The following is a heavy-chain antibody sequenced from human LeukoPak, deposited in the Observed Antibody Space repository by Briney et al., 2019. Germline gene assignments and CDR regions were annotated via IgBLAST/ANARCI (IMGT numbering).Heavy chain of an antibody. J-gene: IGHJ4*02. D-gene: IGHD3-22*01. CDR1: GFTFSSYG. Sequence: GGSLRLSCAASGFTFSSYGMSWVRQAPGKGLEWVSAISGSGGSTYYADSVKGRFTISRDNSKNTLYLQMNSLRAEDTAVYYCAKDEWPTNDSSGYYSSPFDYWGQGTLVTVSS. CDR3: AKDEWPTNDSSGYYSSPFDY. CDR2: ISGSGGST. V-gene: IGHV3-23*01.